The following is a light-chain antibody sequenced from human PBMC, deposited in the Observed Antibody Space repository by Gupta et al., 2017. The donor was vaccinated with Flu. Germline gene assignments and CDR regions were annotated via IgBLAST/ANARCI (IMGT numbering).Light chain of an antibody. J-gene: IGLJ1*01. V-gene: IGLV2-23*02. CDR2: EVS. CDR1: SSDVGGYNF. Sequence: QSALTQPASVSGSPGQSITIPCTGLSSDVGGYNFVSWYQQHPGKAPKLMIYEVSKRPSGVSNRFSGSKSGNTASLTISGLQAEDEADYYCCSYAGGSTSVFGTGTKVTVL. CDR3: CSYAGGSTSV.